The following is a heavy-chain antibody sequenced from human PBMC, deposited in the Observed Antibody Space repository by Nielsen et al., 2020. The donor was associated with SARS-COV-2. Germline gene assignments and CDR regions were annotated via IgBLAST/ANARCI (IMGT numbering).Heavy chain of an antibody. J-gene: IGHJ4*02. D-gene: IGHD4-17*01. CDR2: MSNDGARE. CDR3: AKDRLGEAYGLES. CDR1: GFTFSNYG. Sequence: GESLKISCVASGFTFSNYGMHWVRQAPGKGLEWVAVMSNDGAREHYGDSVKGRFTISRDNSKNTLSLQMNSLTADDTAVYYCAKDRLGEAYGLESWGQGTLVTVSS. V-gene: IGHV3-30*18.